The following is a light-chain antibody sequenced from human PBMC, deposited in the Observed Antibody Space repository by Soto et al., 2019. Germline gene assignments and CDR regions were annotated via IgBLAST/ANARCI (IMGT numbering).Light chain of an antibody. J-gene: IGKJ1*01. Sequence: EIVLTQSPGTLSLSPGERATLSCRASQSVSSYLAWYQQKPGQAPRLLIYGAFTRATGIPDRFSGSGSGTDFTLTISRLEPEDFAVFYCQQYGSSLPWTFGQGTK. V-gene: IGKV3-20*01. CDR3: QQYGSSLPWT. CDR1: QSVSSY. CDR2: GAF.